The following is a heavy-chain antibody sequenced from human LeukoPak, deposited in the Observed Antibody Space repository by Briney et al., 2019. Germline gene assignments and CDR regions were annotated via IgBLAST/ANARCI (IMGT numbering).Heavy chain of an antibody. CDR3: ARNVDTGILDY. CDR2: IYTSGST. Sequence: SETLSLTCSVSGDSISSGSYYWSWIRQPAGRGLEWIGRIYTSGSTNYIPSLKSRLTISVDTSKNQFSLRLSSVTAADTAVYYCARNVDTGILDYWGQGTLATVSS. V-gene: IGHV4-61*02. D-gene: IGHD5-18*01. J-gene: IGHJ4*02. CDR1: GDSISSGSYY.